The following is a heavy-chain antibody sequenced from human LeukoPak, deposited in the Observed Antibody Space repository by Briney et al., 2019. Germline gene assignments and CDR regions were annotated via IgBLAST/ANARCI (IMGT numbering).Heavy chain of an antibody. CDR2: IKQDGSDK. CDR1: GFTFSTYW. Sequence: GGSLRLSCAASGFTFSTYWMTWVRQAPGKGLEWVANIKQDGSDKYYVDSVKGRFTISRDNTKNSLYLQMNSLRAEDTAVYYCARFRYSSSAFDYWGQGTLVTVSS. CDR3: ARFRYSSSAFDY. V-gene: IGHV3-7*01. J-gene: IGHJ4*02. D-gene: IGHD6-6*01.